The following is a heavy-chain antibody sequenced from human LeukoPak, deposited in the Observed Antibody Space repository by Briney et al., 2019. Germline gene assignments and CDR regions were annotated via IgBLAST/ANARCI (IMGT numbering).Heavy chain of an antibody. CDR2: INSDGSST. D-gene: IGHD5-18*01. CDR1: GFTLSSYW. J-gene: IGHJ4*02. V-gene: IGHV3-74*01. Sequence: GGSLRLPCAASGFTLSSYWMHWVRQAPGKGLVWVSRINSDGSSTSYADSVKGRFTISRDNAKNTLYLQMNSLRVEDTAIYYCATYRQVLLPFESWGQGTLVTVSS. CDR3: ATYRQVLLPFES.